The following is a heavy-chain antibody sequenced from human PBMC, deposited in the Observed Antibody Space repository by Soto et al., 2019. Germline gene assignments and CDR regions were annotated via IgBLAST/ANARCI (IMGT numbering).Heavy chain of an antibody. CDR2: ISYDGSNK. CDR3: AKDAARADGWYYFDL. V-gene: IGHV3-30-3*01. Sequence: PGGSLRLSCAASGFTFSSYAMHWVRQAPGKGLEWVAVISYDGSNKYYADSVKGRFTIPRDNSENTLYLQMSSLRAEDTAIYYCAKDAARADGWYYFDLRGQGNLVTVSS. J-gene: IGHJ5*02. CDR1: GFTFSSYA. D-gene: IGHD1-26*01.